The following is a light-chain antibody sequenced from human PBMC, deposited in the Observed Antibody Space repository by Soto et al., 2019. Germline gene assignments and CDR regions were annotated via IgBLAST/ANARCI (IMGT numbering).Light chain of an antibody. CDR1: TSDIGTYNY. CDR3: ASFTTSSTRV. J-gene: IGLJ1*01. CDR2: EVN. V-gene: IGLV2-14*01. Sequence: QSALTQPGSVSGSPGQSITVSCTGTTSDIGTYNYVSWYQQHPGKAPKLIIYEVNNRPSGVSNRFSGSKSANTASLTISGLQAEDEADYYCASFTTSSTRVFGTGTKVTVL.